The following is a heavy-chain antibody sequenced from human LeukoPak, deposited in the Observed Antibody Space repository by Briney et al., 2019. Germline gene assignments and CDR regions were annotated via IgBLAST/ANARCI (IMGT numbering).Heavy chain of an antibody. CDR2: ISYDGSTK. D-gene: IGHD3-22*01. J-gene: IGHJ4*02. V-gene: IGHV3-30-3*01. CDR3: ARDRYYDSSGSWGYFDY. CDR1: GFTFGSYA. Sequence: GGSLRLSCAASGFTFGSYAMHWFCQAPGKGLEWVAVISYDGSTKYYADSVKGRFTISRDNSKKTLYLQMNSLRAEDTAVYYCARDRYYDSSGSWGYFDYWGQGTLVTVSS.